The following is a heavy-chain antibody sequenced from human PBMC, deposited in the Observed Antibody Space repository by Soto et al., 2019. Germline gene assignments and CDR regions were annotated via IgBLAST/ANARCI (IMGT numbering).Heavy chain of an antibody. Sequence: GESLKISCAASGFTFSSYWMHWVRQAPGKGLVWVSRINSDGSSTSYADSVKGRFTISRDNAKNTLYLQMNSLRAEDTAVYYCARVMLLYDFWSGYDYWGQGTLVTVSS. CDR1: GFTFSSYW. V-gene: IGHV3-74*01. D-gene: IGHD3-3*01. J-gene: IGHJ4*02. CDR2: INSDGSST. CDR3: ARVMLLYDFWSGYDY.